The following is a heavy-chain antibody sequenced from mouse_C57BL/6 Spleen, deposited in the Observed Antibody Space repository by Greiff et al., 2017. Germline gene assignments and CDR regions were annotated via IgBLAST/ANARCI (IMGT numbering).Heavy chain of an antibody. V-gene: IGHV1-50*01. CDR2: IDPSDSYT. CDR3: ARDRVYYYGSREDAMDY. CDR1: GYTFTSYW. Sequence: QVQLQQPGAELVKPGASVKLSCKASGYTFTSYWMQWVKQRPGPGLEWIGEIDPSDSYTNYNQKFKGKATLTVDTSSSTAYMQLSSLTSEDSAVYYCARDRVYYYGSREDAMDYWGQGTSVTVSS. J-gene: IGHJ4*01. D-gene: IGHD1-1*01.